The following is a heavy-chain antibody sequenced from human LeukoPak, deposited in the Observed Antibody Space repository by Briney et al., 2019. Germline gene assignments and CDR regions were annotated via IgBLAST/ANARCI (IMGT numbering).Heavy chain of an antibody. CDR2: INTDGSRK. J-gene: IGHJ4*02. V-gene: IGHV3-7*01. Sequence: GESLRLSCAASGFGFSGSWMNWVRQAPGKGLEWVANINTDGSRKRFVDSVMGRFTMSRDNAKNSVYLQMKSLRVEDTAVFYCAAWTDRGYNFWGQGTLVTVSS. D-gene: IGHD5-24*01. CDR1: GFGFSGSW. CDR3: AAWTDRGYNF.